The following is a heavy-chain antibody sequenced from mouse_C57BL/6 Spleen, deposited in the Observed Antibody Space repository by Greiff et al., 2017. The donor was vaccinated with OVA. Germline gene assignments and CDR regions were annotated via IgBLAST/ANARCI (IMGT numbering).Heavy chain of an antibody. V-gene: IGHV14-1*01. CDR1: GFNIKDYY. Sequence: VQLQQSGAELVRPGASVKLSCTASGFNIKDYYMHWVKQRPEQGLEWIGRIDPEDGDTEYAPKFQGKATMTADTSSNTAYLQLSSLTSEDTAVYYCTIFPFITAALDYWGQGTTLTVSS. CDR2: IDPEDGDT. CDR3: TIFPFITAALDY. J-gene: IGHJ2*01. D-gene: IGHD1-1*01.